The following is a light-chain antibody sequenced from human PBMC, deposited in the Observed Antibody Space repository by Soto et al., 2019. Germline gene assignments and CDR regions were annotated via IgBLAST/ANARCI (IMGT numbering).Light chain of an antibody. CDR3: QQSGSSPLT. V-gene: IGKV3-20*01. CDR1: QSGSSY. CDR2: DAS. Sequence: EIVLKQSPGTLSLSPGERATLSCRASQSGSSYLAWYQQKPGQAPRLLIYDASSRATGIPDRFSGSGSGTDFTLTISRLEPEDFAVYYCQQSGSSPLTFGGGTKVEIK. J-gene: IGKJ4*01.